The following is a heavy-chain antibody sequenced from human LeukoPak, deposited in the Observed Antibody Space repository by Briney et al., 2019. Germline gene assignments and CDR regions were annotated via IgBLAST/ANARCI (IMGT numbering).Heavy chain of an antibody. CDR3: ARGGRNASPYNWFDP. V-gene: IGHV1-2*06. D-gene: IGHD2-2*01. CDR1: GYTLTELS. J-gene: IGHJ5*02. Sequence: ASVKVSCKVSGYTLTELSMHWVRQAPGRGLEWMGRMKPKKSGADYSQKFQGRVTMTRDTSMNTAYMDLSGLESDDTAIYYCARGGRNASPYNWFDPWGQGTLVTVSS. CDR2: MKPKKSGA.